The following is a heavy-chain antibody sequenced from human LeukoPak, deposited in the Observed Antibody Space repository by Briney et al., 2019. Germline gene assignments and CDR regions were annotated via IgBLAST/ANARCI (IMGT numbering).Heavy chain of an antibody. CDR1: GGTFSGYY. V-gene: IGHV4-34*01. CDR3: ASYPMIVVVKCPHDSFDI. J-gene: IGHJ3*02. D-gene: IGHD3-22*01. CDR2: INHSGST. Sequence: SETLSLTCAVYGGTFSGYYWSWLRQPPGKGLEWIGEINHSGSTNYNPSLKSRVTISVDTSKNQFSLKLSSVTAADTAVYYCASYPMIVVVKCPHDSFDIWGQGTMVTVSS.